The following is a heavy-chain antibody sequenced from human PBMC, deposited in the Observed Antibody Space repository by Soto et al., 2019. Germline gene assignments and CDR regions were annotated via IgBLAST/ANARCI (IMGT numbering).Heavy chain of an antibody. V-gene: IGHV1-2*02. J-gene: IGHJ4*02. D-gene: IGHD2-8*02. Sequence: HEHLVQSGAEVKRPGASLKVSCKASGYSFTGYYIHWVRQAPGQGLEWMGWIKPDSGDTNYAQNLQGRVTLTSDTSISTASMDLTSLTSDDTAVYYCARGDYGTGGYPFPYFDYWGQGTLVIVSS. CDR2: IKPDSGDT. CDR3: ARGDYGTGGYPFPYFDY. CDR1: GYSFTGYY.